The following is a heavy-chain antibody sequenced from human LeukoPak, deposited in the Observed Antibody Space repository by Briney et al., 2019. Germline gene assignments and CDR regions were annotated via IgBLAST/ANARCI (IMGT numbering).Heavy chain of an antibody. CDR3: ARDGGEWEQDY. CDR2: ITRSSNYI. Sequence: GGSLRLSCAASGFTFSSYSMNWVRQAPGKGLGWVSFITRSSNYIYYADSVKGRFTISRDNAKNSLYLQMNSLRAEDTAVYYCARDGGEWEQDYWGQGTLVTVSS. D-gene: IGHD1-26*01. V-gene: IGHV3-21*01. J-gene: IGHJ4*02. CDR1: GFTFSSYS.